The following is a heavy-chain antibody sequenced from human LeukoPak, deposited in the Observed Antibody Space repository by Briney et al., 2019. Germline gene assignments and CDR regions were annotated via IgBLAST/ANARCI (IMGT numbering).Heavy chain of an antibody. D-gene: IGHD2-2*01. CDR2: IKQDGSEK. CDR3: ARDIVVVGYYYYGMDV. J-gene: IGHJ6*02. Sequence: PGGSLRLSCAASGFTFSSYWMSWVRQAPGKGLEWVANIKQDGSEKYYVDSVKGRFTISRDNAKNSLYLQMNSLRAEDTAVYYCARDIVVVGYYYYGMDVWGQGTTVTVSS. CDR1: GFTFSSYW. V-gene: IGHV3-7*01.